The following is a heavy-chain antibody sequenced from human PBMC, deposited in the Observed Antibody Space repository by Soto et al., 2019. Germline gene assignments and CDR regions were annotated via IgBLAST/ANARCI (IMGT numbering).Heavy chain of an antibody. CDR1: GGTFSSYT. J-gene: IGHJ6*02. D-gene: IGHD3-9*01. V-gene: IGHV1-69*04. CDR3: ARDSYYDILTGYPRPYYYYGMDV. Sequence: SVKVSCKASGGTFSSYTISWVRQAPGQGLEWMGRIIPILGIANYAQKFQGRVTITADKSTSTAYMELSSLRSEDTAVYYCARDSYYDILTGYPRPYYYYGMDVWGQGTTVTVSS. CDR2: IIPILGIA.